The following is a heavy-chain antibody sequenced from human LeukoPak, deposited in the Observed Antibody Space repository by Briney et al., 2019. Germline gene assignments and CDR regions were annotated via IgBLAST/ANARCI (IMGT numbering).Heavy chain of an antibody. Sequence: GESLKISCKGSGYSFTSYWIGWVRQMPGKGLEWMRIIYPGDSDTRYSPSFQGQVTISADKSISTAYLQWSSLKASDTAMYYCARLRIATTYYYYYGMDVWGQGTTVTVSS. CDR3: ARLRIATTYYYYYGMDV. J-gene: IGHJ6*02. V-gene: IGHV5-51*01. CDR2: IYPGDSDT. CDR1: GYSFTSYW. D-gene: IGHD1-14*01.